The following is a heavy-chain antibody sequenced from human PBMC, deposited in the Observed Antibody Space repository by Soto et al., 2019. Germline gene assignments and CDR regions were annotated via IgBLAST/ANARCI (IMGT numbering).Heavy chain of an antibody. CDR3: ARGIFYAFDI. CDR2: IDHSGST. CDR1: GVSISNPNW. J-gene: IGHJ3*02. Sequence: QVQLQESGPGVVKPSGTLSLTCAVSGVSISNPNWWAWVRQAPGKGLEWIGEIDHSGSTNYNPSPNSRVTMSLERSKNQFSLKLSSVAAADTAVYYCARGIFYAFDIWGQGTMVTVSS. V-gene: IGHV4-4*02. D-gene: IGHD3-9*01.